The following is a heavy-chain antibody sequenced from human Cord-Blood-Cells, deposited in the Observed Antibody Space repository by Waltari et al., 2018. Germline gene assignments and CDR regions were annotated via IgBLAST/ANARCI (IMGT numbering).Heavy chain of an antibody. Sequence: QVQLVQSGAEVKKPGASVKVSCKASGYNFTGCYTPWVRQAPGQGLEWMGRINPNSGGTNNAQKFQGRVTMTRDTSISTAYMELSRLRSDDTAVYYCALWSGYRDYWGQGTLVTVSS. CDR2: INPNSGGT. CDR1: GYNFTGCY. CDR3: ALWSGYRDY. D-gene: IGHD3-3*01. V-gene: IGHV1-2*06. J-gene: IGHJ4*02.